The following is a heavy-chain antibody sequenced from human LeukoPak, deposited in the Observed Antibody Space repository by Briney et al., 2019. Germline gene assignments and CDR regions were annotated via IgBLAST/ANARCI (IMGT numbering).Heavy chain of an antibody. CDR1: GGSVSSYY. Sequence: SGTLSLTCTVSGGSVSSYYWSWIRQPPGKGLEWIGYIYYSGSTNYNPSLKSRVTISVDTSKNQFSLKLSSVTAADTAVYYCARAQYSYGYPFDYWGQGTLVTVSS. D-gene: IGHD5-18*01. J-gene: IGHJ4*02. CDR3: ARAQYSYGYPFDY. V-gene: IGHV4-59*02. CDR2: IYYSGST.